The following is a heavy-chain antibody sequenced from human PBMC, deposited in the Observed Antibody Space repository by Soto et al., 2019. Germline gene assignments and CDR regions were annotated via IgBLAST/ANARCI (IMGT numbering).Heavy chain of an antibody. Sequence: ASVKVSCKASGYTFTGYYMHWVRQAPGQGLEWMGWINPNSGGTNYAQKFQGWVTMTRDTSISTAYMELSRLRSDDAAVYYCAREWVPAHEFDPWGQGTLVTVSS. J-gene: IGHJ5*02. CDR3: AREWVPAHEFDP. CDR1: GYTFTGYY. V-gene: IGHV1-2*04. CDR2: INPNSGGT.